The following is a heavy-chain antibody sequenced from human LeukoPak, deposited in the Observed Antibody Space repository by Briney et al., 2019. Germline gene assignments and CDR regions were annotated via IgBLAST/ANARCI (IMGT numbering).Heavy chain of an antibody. CDR2: ISSSGSYI. J-gene: IGHJ5*02. CDR3: ARADSLEDWFDP. Sequence: NPGGSLRLSCAASGFTFSSYGMDWVRQAPGKGLEWVASISSSGSYIYYADSVKGRFTISRDKAKNSLYLQMNSLRAEDTAVYYCARADSLEDWFDPWGQGTLVTVSS. D-gene: IGHD5-18*01. CDR1: GFTFSSYG. V-gene: IGHV3-21*01.